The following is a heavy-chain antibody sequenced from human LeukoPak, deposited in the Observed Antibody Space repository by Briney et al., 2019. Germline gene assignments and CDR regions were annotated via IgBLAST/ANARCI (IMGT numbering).Heavy chain of an antibody. CDR1: GFTFSSYS. CDR3: ASTYFDWFTLYFDY. Sequence: GGSLRLSCAASGFTFSSYSMNWVRQAPGKGLEWVSYISSSSSTIYYADSVKGRFTISRDNAKNSLYLQMNSLRAEDTAVYYCASTYFDWFTLYFDYWGQGTLVTVSS. J-gene: IGHJ4*02. CDR2: ISSSSSTI. D-gene: IGHD3-9*01. V-gene: IGHV3-48*04.